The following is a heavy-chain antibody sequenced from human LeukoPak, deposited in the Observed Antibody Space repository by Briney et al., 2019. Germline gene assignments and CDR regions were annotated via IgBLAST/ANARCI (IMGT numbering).Heavy chain of an antibody. V-gene: IGHV1-2*02. CDR2: INPNSGGT. D-gene: IGHD5-12*01. CDR1: GYTFTGYY. J-gene: IGHJ4*02. CDR3: AKGYSGYDYHGSFDY. Sequence: WASVKVSCKASGYTFTGYYMHWVRQAPGQGLEWMGWINPNSGGTNYAQKFQGRVTMTRDTSISTAYMELSRLRSDDTAVYYCAKGYSGYDYHGSFDYWGQGTLVTVSS.